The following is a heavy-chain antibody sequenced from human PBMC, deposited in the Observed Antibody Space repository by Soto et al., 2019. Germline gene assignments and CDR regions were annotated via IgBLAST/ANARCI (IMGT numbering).Heavy chain of an antibody. V-gene: IGHV1-24*01. Sequence: ASVKVSCKVSGYTLTELSMHWVRQAPGKGLEWMGGFDPEDGETIYAQKFQGRVTMTEDTSTDTAYMELSSLRSEDTAVYYCATVSTTMVRGVALGNNWFDPWGQGTLVTVSS. J-gene: IGHJ5*02. D-gene: IGHD3-10*01. CDR1: GYTLTELS. CDR3: ATVSTTMVRGVALGNNWFDP. CDR2: FDPEDGET.